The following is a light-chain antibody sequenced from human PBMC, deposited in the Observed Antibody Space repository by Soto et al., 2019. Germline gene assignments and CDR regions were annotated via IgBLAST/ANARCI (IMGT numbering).Light chain of an antibody. CDR3: QQYGRSPLT. CDR2: DTS. CDR1: QSVTSSY. V-gene: IGKV3-20*01. J-gene: IGKJ4*01. Sequence: EIVLTQSPGTLSLSPGERATLSCRACQSVTSSYLAWYQQKPGQAPRLLIYDTSTRATGIPDRFSGSGSGTDFTLTISRLEPEDFAVYYCQQYGRSPLTFGGGTKVEIK.